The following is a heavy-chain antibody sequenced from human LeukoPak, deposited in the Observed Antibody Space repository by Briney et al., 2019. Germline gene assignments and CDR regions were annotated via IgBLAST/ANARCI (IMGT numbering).Heavy chain of an antibody. Sequence: PGGSLRLSCAASGLTFSSYAMSWVRQAPGQGLQWVASISYDGNNKYYADSVRGRFTISRDSAKNTLYLQMNSLSTEDTAMYYCARSIVVVTYLAYWGQGTLVTVSS. CDR2: ISYDGNNK. D-gene: IGHD2-21*02. CDR1: GLTFSSYA. J-gene: IGHJ4*02. CDR3: ARSIVVVTYLAY. V-gene: IGHV3-30-3*01.